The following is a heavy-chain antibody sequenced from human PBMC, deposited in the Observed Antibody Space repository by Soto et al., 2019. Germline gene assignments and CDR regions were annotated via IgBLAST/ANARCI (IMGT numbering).Heavy chain of an antibody. Sequence: QVQLQESGPGLVKPSETLSLTCTVSGGSITRGGYYWSWIRQHPGKGLEWIGYIYNSGTTYYNPSLKTRFTISVDTSKNQFSLKLTSVTAADTAVYYCARDPAPWCQGTLVTVSS. CDR1: GGSITRGGYY. J-gene: IGHJ5*02. V-gene: IGHV4-31*03. CDR3: ARDPAP. CDR2: IYNSGTT.